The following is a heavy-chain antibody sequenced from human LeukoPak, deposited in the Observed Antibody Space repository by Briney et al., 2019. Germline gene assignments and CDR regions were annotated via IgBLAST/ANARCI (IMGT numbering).Heavy chain of an antibody. CDR1: GFFFSTYA. V-gene: IGHV3-30-3*01. D-gene: IGHD6-13*01. CDR2: ILDDGGNK. CDR3: ARDNGGDSSSLPDY. J-gene: IGHJ4*02. Sequence: GSLRLSCAASGFFFSTYAMHWVRQAPGKGLEWVAVILDDGGNKYYADSVKGRFTISRDNSKNTLYLQMNSLRAEDTAVYYCARDNGGDSSSLPDYWGQGTLVTVSS.